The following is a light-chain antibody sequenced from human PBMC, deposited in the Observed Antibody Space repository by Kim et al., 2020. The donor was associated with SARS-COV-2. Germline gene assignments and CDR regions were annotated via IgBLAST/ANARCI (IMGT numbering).Light chain of an antibody. J-gene: IGKJ5*01. CDR2: GAS. CDR3: QQYNDKIS. Sequence: SWSPGKRVPLSCRASQIIGNSLAWYQQKPGQAPRLLIYGASTRATGVPVRFSGSGSGTEFSLTINSLQPEDFAVYHCQQYNDKISFGQGTRLEIK. CDR1: QIIGNS. V-gene: IGKV3-15*01.